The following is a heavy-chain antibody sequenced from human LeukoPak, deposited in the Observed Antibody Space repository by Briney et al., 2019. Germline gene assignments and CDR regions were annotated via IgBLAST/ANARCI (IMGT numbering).Heavy chain of an antibody. CDR1: GFTFIRHY. J-gene: IGHJ4*02. CDR3: RSSEDGYIDY. Sequence: PGGSLRLSCAASGFTFIRHYMHWVRQAPGKGLMWVSRIKTDGTNTLYADSVKGRFTISRDNAKNTLYLQMTSLTAEDTAMYYCRSSEDGYIDYWGQGTLVVVSS. CDR2: IKTDGTNT. D-gene: IGHD1-26*01. V-gene: IGHV3-74*01.